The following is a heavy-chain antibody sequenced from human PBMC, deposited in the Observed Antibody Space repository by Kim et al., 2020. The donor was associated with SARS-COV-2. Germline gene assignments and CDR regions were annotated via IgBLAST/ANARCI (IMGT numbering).Heavy chain of an antibody. Sequence: SETLSLTCTVSGGSVSSGSYYWSWIRQPPGKGLEWIGYIYYSGSTNYNPSLKSRVTISVDTSKNQFSLKLSSVTAADTAVYYCARDASSRGGDYSVYYYYGMDVWGQGTTVTVSS. CDR1: GGSVSSGSYY. V-gene: IGHV4-61*01. CDR3: ARDASSRGGDYSVYYYYGMDV. CDR2: IYYSGST. J-gene: IGHJ6*02. D-gene: IGHD4-17*01.